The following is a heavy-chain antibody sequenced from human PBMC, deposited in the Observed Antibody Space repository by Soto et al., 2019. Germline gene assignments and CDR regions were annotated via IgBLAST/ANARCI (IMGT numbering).Heavy chain of an antibody. Sequence: GASVKVSCKASGFTFTSSAVQWVRQARGQRLEWIGWIVVGSGNTNYAQKFQERVTITRDMSTSTAYMELSSLRSEDTAVYYCAADLYYYDSSGYYSNWFDPWGQGTLVTVSS. CDR3: AADLYYYDSSGYYSNWFDP. J-gene: IGHJ5*02. CDR2: IVVGSGNT. CDR1: GFTFTSSA. D-gene: IGHD3-22*01. V-gene: IGHV1-58*01.